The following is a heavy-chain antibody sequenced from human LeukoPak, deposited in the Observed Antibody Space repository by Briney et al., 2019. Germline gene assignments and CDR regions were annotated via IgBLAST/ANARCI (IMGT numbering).Heavy chain of an antibody. CDR1: GGTFSIYA. CDR3: ARRLLPNWFDP. D-gene: IGHD6-19*01. J-gene: IGHJ5*02. CDR2: IIPIFGTA. V-gene: IGHV1-69*13. Sequence: ASVKLSCKASGGTFSIYANSWVRQPPGQGLEWMGGIIPIFGTANYAQKFQGRVTITADESTSTAYMELSSLRSEDKAVYCCARRLLPNWFDPWGQGTLVTVSS.